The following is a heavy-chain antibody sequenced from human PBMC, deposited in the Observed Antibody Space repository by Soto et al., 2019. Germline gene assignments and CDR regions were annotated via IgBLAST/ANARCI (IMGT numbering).Heavy chain of an antibody. D-gene: IGHD5-18*01. CDR3: ACYTEGHQFDY. Sequence: SVKVSCKASGYTFTSYGITWVRQAPGQGLQWMGRIIPILGITSYAQRFQGRVTITADRSTSTAYMEVSSLRSEDTAVYYCACYTEGHQFDYWGQGTLVTVSS. V-gene: IGHV1-69*04. CDR1: GYTFTSYG. CDR2: IIPILGIT. J-gene: IGHJ4*02.